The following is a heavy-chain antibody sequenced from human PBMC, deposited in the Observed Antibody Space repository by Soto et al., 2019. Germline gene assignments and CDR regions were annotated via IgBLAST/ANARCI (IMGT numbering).Heavy chain of an antibody. D-gene: IGHD2-2*03. Sequence: EVQVVESGGGLVQPGGSLRLSCAASGFTFSRYGMNWVRQAPGQGLEWVAYISSSSSTIYYADSVKGRFTISRDNAKNSLYLQMNSLRDEDTAVYYCARDGYCVSTTCYFLPDVWGQGTTVTVSS. CDR2: ISSSSSTI. J-gene: IGHJ6*02. CDR1: GFTFSRYG. V-gene: IGHV3-48*02. CDR3: ARDGYCVSTTCYFLPDV.